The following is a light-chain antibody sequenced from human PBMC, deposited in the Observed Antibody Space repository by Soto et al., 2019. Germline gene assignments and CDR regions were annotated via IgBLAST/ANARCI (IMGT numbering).Light chain of an antibody. CDR2: DAS. V-gene: IGKV3D-15*01. CDR3: QQYNSYWT. J-gene: IGKJ1*01. Sequence: EIVMTQSPATLSVSPGERATLSCRASQTVRNNYLAWYQQKPGQAPRLLIYDASSRATGIPDRFSGGGSGTDFTLTISSLQPDDFATYYCQQYNSYWTFGQGTKVDIK. CDR1: QTVRNN.